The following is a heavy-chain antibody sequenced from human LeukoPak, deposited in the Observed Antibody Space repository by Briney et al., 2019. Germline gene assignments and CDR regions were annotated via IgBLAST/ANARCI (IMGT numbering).Heavy chain of an antibody. V-gene: IGHV1-2*02. Sequence: ASVKVSCKASGYTFTGYYMHWVRQAPGQGLEWMGWINPNSGGTNYAQEFQGRVTITADKSTSTAYMELSSLRSEDTAVYYCARDYGAKRVFDYWGQGTLVTVSS. J-gene: IGHJ4*02. CDR1: GYTFTGYY. CDR3: ARDYGAKRVFDY. D-gene: IGHD4-23*01. CDR2: INPNSGGT.